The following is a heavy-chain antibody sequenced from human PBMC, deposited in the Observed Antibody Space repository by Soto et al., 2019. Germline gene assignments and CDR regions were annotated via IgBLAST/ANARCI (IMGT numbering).Heavy chain of an antibody. CDR2: IRSKAYGGTT. V-gene: IGHV3-49*03. CDR3: TRDLSRVGVLYYYYYGMDV. CDR1: GFTFGDYA. Sequence: PGGSLRLSCTASGFTFGDYAMSWFRQAPGKGLEWVGFIRSKAYGGTTEYAASVKGRFTISRDDSKSIAYLQMNSLKTEDTAVYYCTRDLSRVGVLYYYYYGMDVWGQGTTVTVSS. D-gene: IGHD3-10*01. J-gene: IGHJ6*02.